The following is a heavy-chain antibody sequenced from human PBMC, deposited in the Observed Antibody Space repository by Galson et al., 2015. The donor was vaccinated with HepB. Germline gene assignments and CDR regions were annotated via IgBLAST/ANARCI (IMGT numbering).Heavy chain of an antibody. CDR3: ACGSGSSSPYYFDY. V-gene: IGHV1-18*04. J-gene: IGHJ4*02. CDR1: GYTFTSYG. D-gene: IGHD3-10*01. Sequence: SVKASCKASGYTFTSYGISWVRQAPGQGLEWMGWITPHNGNTKYAQKFQGRVTMTADTSTTTAFMELRSLRSDDTGVFYCACGSGSSSPYYFDYWGQGTLVTVSS. CDR2: ITPHNGNT.